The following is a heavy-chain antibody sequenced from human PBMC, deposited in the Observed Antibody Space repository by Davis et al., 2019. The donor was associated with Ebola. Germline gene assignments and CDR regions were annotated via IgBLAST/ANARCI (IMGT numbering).Heavy chain of an antibody. J-gene: IGHJ6*02. CDR2: ISSSSSYT. CDR1: GFTFSDYY. D-gene: IGHD3-10*01. Sequence: GESLKISCAASGFTFSDYYMSWIRQAPGKGLEWVSYISSSSSYTNYADSVKGRFTISRDNAKNSLHLQMNSLRAEDTAVYYCARYLRFRPYGSGPYYYYGMDVWGQGTTVTVSS. CDR3: ARYLRFRPYGSGPYYYYGMDV. V-gene: IGHV3-11*06.